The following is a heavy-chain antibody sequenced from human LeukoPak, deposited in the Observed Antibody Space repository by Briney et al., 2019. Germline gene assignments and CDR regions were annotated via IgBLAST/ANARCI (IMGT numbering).Heavy chain of an antibody. D-gene: IGHD3-10*01. J-gene: IGHJ4*02. V-gene: IGHV3-48*04. Sequence: GGSLRLSCAASGFIFSSYSMNWVRQAPGKGLEWVSYISSGSSAIYYADSVKGRFTISRDNAKNSLYLQMNSLRAEDTAVYYCAREEWFGELFDYWGQGTLVTVSS. CDR3: AREEWFGELFDY. CDR1: GFIFSSYS. CDR2: ISSGSSAI.